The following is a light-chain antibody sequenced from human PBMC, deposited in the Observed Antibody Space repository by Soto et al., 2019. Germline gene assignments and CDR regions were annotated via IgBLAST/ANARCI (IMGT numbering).Light chain of an antibody. CDR1: SSNIGSNY. V-gene: IGLV1-47*02. CDR3: QSYDSSLSGHVV. CDR2: SNN. Sequence: QSVLTQPPSASGAPGQRVTISCSGSSSNIGSNYVYWYQQLPGTAPKLLIYSNNQRPSGVPDRFSGSKSGTSASLAISGLRSEDEADYYCQSYDSSLSGHVVFGGGTQLTVL. J-gene: IGLJ2*01.